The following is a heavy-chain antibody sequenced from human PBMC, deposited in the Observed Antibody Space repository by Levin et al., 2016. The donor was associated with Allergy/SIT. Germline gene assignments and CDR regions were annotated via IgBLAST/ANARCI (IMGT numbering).Heavy chain of an antibody. CDR1: GFTFSSQA. Sequence: GGSLRLSCSASGFTFSSQAMSWGPPGSRGRGCSGSPLSVLVMESTHYADSVKGRFTISRDNLKNNLFLQMNRMRTEDTAIYYCAKVDSSSWFEGKGFDMWGQGTMVTVSS. J-gene: IGHJ3*02. CDR2: SVLVMEST. D-gene: IGHD6-13*01. V-gene: IGHV3-23*01. CDR3: AKVDSSSWFEGKGFDM.